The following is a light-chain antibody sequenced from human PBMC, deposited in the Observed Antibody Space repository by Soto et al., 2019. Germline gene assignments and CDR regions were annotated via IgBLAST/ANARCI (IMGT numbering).Light chain of an antibody. J-gene: IGKJ1*01. CDR2: DAS. CDR1: QSISGT. Sequence: DIQMTQSPSTLSASVGDRVTITCRASQSISGTLAWYQQKPGKAPKLLIYDASSLERGVPSRFSGSGSGTEFTLTISSLQPDDFATYYGQQDDTYSRTFGQGTKVEIK. V-gene: IGKV1-5*01. CDR3: QQDDTYSRT.